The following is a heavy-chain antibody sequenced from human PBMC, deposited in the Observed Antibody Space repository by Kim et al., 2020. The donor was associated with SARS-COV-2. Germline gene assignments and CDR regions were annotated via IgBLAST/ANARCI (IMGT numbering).Heavy chain of an antibody. CDR3: ARDQDHSLYFDY. D-gene: IGHD4-4*01. CDR2: IDTNTGNP. V-gene: IGHV7-4-1*01. J-gene: IGHJ4*02. Sequence: ASVKVSCKTSGYTFSDYPLSWLRQAPGKGPEWLGWIDTNTGNPVNAKGFAGRFVFSLDTSVNTAYLQIPSLKAADTAIYYCARDQDHSLYFDYWGQGTLV. CDR1: GYTFSDYP.